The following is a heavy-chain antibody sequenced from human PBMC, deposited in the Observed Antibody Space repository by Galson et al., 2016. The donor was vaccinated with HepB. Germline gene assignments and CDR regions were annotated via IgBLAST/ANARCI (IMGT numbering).Heavy chain of an antibody. J-gene: IGHJ6*02. CDR2: IYYSGTT. V-gene: IGHV4-39*01. CDR1: AGSISSRSYY. CDR3: PRYCSTTSCNKGYYYGMDV. D-gene: IGHD2-2*02. Sequence: SETLSLTCTVSAGSISSRSYYWGWIRQPPGKGLEWTGTIYYSGTTYYNPSLKSRVPISVDTTKNQFSLKLSSVPAADTDVYYCPRYCSTTSCNKGYYYGMDVWGQGTTVTVSS.